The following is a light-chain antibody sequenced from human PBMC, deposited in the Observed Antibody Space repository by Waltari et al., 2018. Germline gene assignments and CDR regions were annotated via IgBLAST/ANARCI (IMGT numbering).Light chain of an antibody. CDR2: EVS. J-gene: IGLJ3*02. CDR3: SSYTSSSTLEV. CDR1: SSAVGDYNY. V-gene: IGLV2-14*01. Sequence: SALTTPASVPRSPGQSITIPCTGTSSAVGDYNYVSSYQPHPGKAPKLMIYEVSNRPSGVSNRFSGSKSGNTASLTISGLQAEDDADYYCSSYTSSSTLEVFGGGTKLTVL.